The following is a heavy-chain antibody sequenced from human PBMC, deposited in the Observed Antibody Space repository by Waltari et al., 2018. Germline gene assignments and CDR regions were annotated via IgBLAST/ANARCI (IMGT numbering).Heavy chain of an antibody. Sequence: EVQLVESGGGLVQPGRSLRLSCTASGFTFGDYAMSWVRQAPGKGLEWVGFIRSKAYGGTTEYAASVKGRFTISRDDSKSIAYLQMNSLKTEDTAVYYCARGSSSSWYGGAFDIWGQGTMVTVSS. CDR3: ARGSSSSWYGGAFDI. J-gene: IGHJ3*02. CDR2: IRSKAYGGTT. CDR1: GFTFGDYA. V-gene: IGHV3-49*04. D-gene: IGHD6-13*01.